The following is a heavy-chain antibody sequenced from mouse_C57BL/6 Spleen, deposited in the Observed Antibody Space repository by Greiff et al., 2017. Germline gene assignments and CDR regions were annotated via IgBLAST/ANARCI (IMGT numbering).Heavy chain of an antibody. CDR2: IDPSDSET. D-gene: IGHD1-1*01. CDR3: ARNYGSSLGY. Sequence: QVQLQQPGAELVRPGSSVQLSCKASGYTFTSYWMHWVKQRPIQGLEWIGNIDPSDSETHYNQKFKDKATLTVDKSSSTAYMQLSSLTSEDSAVYYCARNYGSSLGYWGQGTTRTVSS. CDR1: GYTFTSYW. J-gene: IGHJ2*01. V-gene: IGHV1-52*01.